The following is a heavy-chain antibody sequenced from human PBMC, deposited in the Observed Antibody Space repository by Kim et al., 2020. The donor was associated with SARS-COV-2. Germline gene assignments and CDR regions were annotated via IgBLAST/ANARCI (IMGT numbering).Heavy chain of an antibody. J-gene: IGHJ4*02. D-gene: IGHD5-18*01. Sequence: LKRHVTISVDTSKNQFSLKLSSVTAADTAVYYCARLGGGSYSYGRSYFDYWGQGTLVTVSS. CDR3: ARLGGGSYSYGRSYFDY. V-gene: IGHV4-39*01.